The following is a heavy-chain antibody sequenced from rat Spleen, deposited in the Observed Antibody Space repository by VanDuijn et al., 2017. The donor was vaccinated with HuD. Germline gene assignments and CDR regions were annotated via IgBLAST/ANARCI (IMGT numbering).Heavy chain of an antibody. D-gene: IGHD1-9*01. CDR3: ARPFGYNGYWYFDF. CDR2: INYDGSSI. V-gene: IGHV5-7*01. J-gene: IGHJ1*01. Sequence: EVQLVESGGGLVQPGRSMKLSCAASGFTFSDYDMSWVRQAPRKSLEWVATINYDGSSIYYRDTVEGRFTISRDNAKSTLYLQMDSLRSEDTATYSCARPFGYNGYWYFDFWGPGTMVTVSS. CDR1: GFTFSDYD.